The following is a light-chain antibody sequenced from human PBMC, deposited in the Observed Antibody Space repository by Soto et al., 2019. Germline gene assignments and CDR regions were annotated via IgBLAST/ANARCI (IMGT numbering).Light chain of an antibody. CDR3: QQANSFPCT. CDR1: QGISSW. CDR2: MAS. J-gene: IGKJ3*01. Sequence: DIQMTQSPSSVSASVGDRVTITCRASQGISSWLAGYQQKSGKAPQLLIYMASSLQSRVPSRFSGSGSGTDFTLTINNLQPEDFATYYCQQANSFPCTFGPGTKVDVK. V-gene: IGKV1-12*01.